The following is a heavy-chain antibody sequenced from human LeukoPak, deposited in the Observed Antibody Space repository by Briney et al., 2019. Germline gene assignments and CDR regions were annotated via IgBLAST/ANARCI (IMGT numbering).Heavy chain of an antibody. CDR3: AKGGGSYYLDY. Sequence: GGSLRLSCAASGFTFSSYGMHWVRQAPGKGLEWVAVISYDGSNKYYADSVKGRFTISRDNSKNTLYLQMNSLRAEDTAVYYCAKGGGSYYLDYWGQGTLVTVSS. CDR2: ISYDGSNK. V-gene: IGHV3-30*18. J-gene: IGHJ4*02. D-gene: IGHD1-26*01. CDR1: GFTFSSYG.